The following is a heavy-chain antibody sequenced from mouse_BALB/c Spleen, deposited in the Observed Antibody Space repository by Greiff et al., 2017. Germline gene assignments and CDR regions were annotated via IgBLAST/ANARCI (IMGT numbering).Heavy chain of an antibody. J-gene: IGHJ3*01. Sequence: EVKLLESGGGLVQPGGSLKLSCAASGFDFSRYWMSWVRQAPGKGLEWIGEINPDSSTINYTPSLKDKFIISRDNAKNTLYLQMSKVRSEDTALYYCARDYGSSYDWFAYWGQGTLVTVSA. V-gene: IGHV4-1*02. CDR3: ARDYGSSYDWFAY. CDR1: GFDFSRYW. D-gene: IGHD1-1*01. CDR2: INPDSSTI.